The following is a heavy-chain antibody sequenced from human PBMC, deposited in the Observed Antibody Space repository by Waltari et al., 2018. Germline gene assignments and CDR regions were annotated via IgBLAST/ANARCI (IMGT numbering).Heavy chain of an antibody. CDR3: ARVGPYYYDSSGAFDY. V-gene: IGHV4-61*09. CDR1: GGSISSGSYY. Sequence: QVQLQESGPGLVKPSQTLSLTCTVSGGSISSGSYYWSGIRQPAGKGLEWIGYIYTSGSTNYNPSLKSRVTISVDTSKNQFSLKLSSVTAADTAVYYCARVGPYYYDSSGAFDYWGQGTLVTVSS. J-gene: IGHJ4*02. D-gene: IGHD3-22*01. CDR2: IYTSGST.